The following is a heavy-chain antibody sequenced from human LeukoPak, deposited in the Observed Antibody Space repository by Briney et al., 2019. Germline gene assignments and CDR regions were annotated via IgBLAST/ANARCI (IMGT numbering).Heavy chain of an antibody. Sequence: SVNVSRKASGGTFSNYAISWVRQAPGQGLEWVERIIPFLGLANYPQKFQGRVTINADKSTSTGYMELSSLRSEDTAVYYCAREGPGYCSGRSCYGPHGRLYWFDPWGQGTLVTVSS. D-gene: IGHD2-15*01. CDR3: AREGPGYCSGRSCYGPHGRLYWFDP. J-gene: IGHJ5*02. CDR1: GGTFSNYA. V-gene: IGHV1-69*04. CDR2: IIPFLGLA.